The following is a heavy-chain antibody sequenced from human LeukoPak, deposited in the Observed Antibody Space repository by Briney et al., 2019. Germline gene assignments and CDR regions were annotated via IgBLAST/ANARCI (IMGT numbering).Heavy chain of an antibody. Sequence: SETLSLTCAVSGGSISSGGYSWSWIRQPPGKGLEWIGYIYHSGSTYYNPSLKSRVTISVDRSKNQFSLKLSSVTAADTAVYYCARGGLYYYGSGGYTLFDPWGQGTLVTVSS. D-gene: IGHD3-10*01. CDR2: IYHSGST. CDR3: ARGGLYYYGSGGYTLFDP. CDR1: GGSISSGGYS. V-gene: IGHV4-30-2*01. J-gene: IGHJ5*02.